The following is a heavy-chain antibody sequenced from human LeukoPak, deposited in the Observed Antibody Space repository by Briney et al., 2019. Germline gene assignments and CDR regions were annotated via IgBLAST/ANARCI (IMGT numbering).Heavy chain of an antibody. V-gene: IGHV3-9*01. J-gene: IGHJ4*02. CDR3: AKDRRSGWYGQFDY. CDR1: GFTFDDYA. CDR2: ISWNSGSI. D-gene: IGHD6-19*01. Sequence: GGSLRLSCAASGFTFDDYAMHWVRHAPGKGLEWVSGISWNSGSIGYADSVKGRFTISRDNAKNSLYLQMNSLRAEDTALYYCAKDRRSGWYGQFDYWGQGTLVTVSS.